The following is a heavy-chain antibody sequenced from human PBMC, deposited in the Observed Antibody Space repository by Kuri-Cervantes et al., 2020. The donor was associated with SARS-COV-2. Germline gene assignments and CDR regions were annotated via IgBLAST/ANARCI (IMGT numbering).Heavy chain of an antibody. CDR1: GFTFSSYW. V-gene: IGHV3-7*01. CDR3: ARGSGGSYNLNFDY. CDR2: IKQDGSEK. D-gene: IGHD2-15*01. Sequence: GESLKISCAASGFTFSSYWMSWVRQAPGTGLEWVANIKQDGSEKYYVDSVKGRLTFSRDNAKNSLYLQMTSLRAEDTAVYYCARGSGGSYNLNFDYWGQGTLVTVSS. J-gene: IGHJ4*02.